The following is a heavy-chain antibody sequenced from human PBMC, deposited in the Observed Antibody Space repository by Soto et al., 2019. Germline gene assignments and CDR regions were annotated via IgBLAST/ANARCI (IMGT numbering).Heavy chain of an antibody. D-gene: IGHD6-13*01. CDR3: ALALVPTTGLDY. CDR2: ICNSRTT. Sequence: SETLSLTCSVSGSAIVGHYKWTWLRQPPGKGLEWIGYICNSRTTFYNPALTSRLSISMDTSGNHFSLELRSVTAADTAVYYCALALVPTTGLDYWGQGTLVTVSS. J-gene: IGHJ4*02. V-gene: IGHV4-31*02. CDR1: GSAIVGHYK.